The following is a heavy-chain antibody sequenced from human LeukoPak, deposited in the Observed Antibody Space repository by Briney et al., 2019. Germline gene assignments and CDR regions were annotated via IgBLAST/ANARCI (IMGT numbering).Heavy chain of an antibody. Sequence: AGSLTLSCAASGFTFSSYGMHWVRQAPGKGLEWVAVIWYDGSNKYYAHSVERRFTSYRDRCKNTIYLQIKSLRAEDTAVYYCARGPSITGTTPYYYYRHVWRKGTTLTLPS. CDR3: ARGPSITGTTPYYYYRHV. CDR1: GFTFSSYG. D-gene: IGHD1-7*01. J-gene: IGHJ6*03. V-gene: IGHV3-33*08. CDR2: IWYDGSNK.